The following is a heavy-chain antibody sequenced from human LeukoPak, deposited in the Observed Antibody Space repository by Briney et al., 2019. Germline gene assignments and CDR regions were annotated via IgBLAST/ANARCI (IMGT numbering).Heavy chain of an antibody. CDR2: INPNSGAT. D-gene: IGHD3-22*01. Sequence: ASVKVSCKASGYSFTGYYMHWVRQAPGQGLEWMGWINPNSGATKYAQKFQGRVTITTDESTSTAYMELSSLRSEDTAVYYCAREIRDYYDSSGYYYYFDYWGQGTLVTVSS. V-gene: IGHV1-2*02. CDR3: AREIRDYYDSSGYYYYFDY. J-gene: IGHJ4*02. CDR1: GYSFTGYY.